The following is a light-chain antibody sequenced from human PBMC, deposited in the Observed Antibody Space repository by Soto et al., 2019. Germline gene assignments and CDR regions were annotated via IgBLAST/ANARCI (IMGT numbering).Light chain of an antibody. Sequence: DIQMTQFPSTLSASVGDRVTITCRASESFSSWLAWYQQKPGKAPKILIYKASTLQSGVPSRFSVSGTETEFTLTSSTLQPDDFATYYCQHYRVLPTNFGGGTKVEIK. CDR2: KAS. CDR1: ESFSSW. V-gene: IGKV1-5*03. J-gene: IGKJ4*01. CDR3: QHYRVLPTN.